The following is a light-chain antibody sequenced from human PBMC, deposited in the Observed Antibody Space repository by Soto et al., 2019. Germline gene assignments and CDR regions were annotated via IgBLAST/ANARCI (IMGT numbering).Light chain of an antibody. CDR3: CSHAGSYTDV. CDR1: SSDVGGYHY. J-gene: IGLJ1*01. CDR2: EVS. V-gene: IGLV2-11*01. Sequence: QSVLPQPRSVSGAPGQSVPISCTGTSSDVGGYHYVSWYQLHPGKAPKVSIYEVSKRPSGGTDRFSVSKAGNTASLTISGLQPQDEADDYCCSHAGSYTDVFGTGTKLTV.